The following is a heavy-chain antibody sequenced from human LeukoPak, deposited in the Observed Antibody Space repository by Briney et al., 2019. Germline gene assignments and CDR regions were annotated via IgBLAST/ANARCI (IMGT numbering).Heavy chain of an antibody. CDR2: INHSGST. Sequence: SETLSLTCAVYGGSFSGYYWSWIRQPPGKGLEWIGEINHSGSTNYNPPLKSRVTISVDTSKNQFSLKLSSVTAADTAVYYCARGPPYDLRLGELSLNYWGQGTLVTVSS. J-gene: IGHJ4*02. V-gene: IGHV4-34*01. CDR1: GGSFSGYY. CDR3: ARGPPYDLRLGELSLNY. D-gene: IGHD3-16*02.